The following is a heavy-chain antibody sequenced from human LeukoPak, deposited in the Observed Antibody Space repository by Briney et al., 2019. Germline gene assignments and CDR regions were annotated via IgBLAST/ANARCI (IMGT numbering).Heavy chain of an antibody. J-gene: IGHJ4*02. CDR3: ARDLGRGNTPFDY. Sequence: PGRSLRLSCAASGFTFSSFGMHWVRQAPVRGLEGVAVIWDDGSKKYYADSVKARFTISRDNSKNTVYLQMDSLRAEDTALYYCARDLGRGNTPFDYWGQGTLVTVSS. CDR2: IWDDGSKK. CDR1: GFTFSSFG. V-gene: IGHV3-33*01. D-gene: IGHD3-16*01.